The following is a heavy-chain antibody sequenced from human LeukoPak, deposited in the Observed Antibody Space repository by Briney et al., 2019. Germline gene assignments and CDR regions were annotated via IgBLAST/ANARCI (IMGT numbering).Heavy chain of an antibody. CDR3: ARHYHDTHDRDGFDN. CDR1: GGSISGYC. V-gene: IGHV4-59*08. D-gene: IGHD3-22*01. CDR2: IHYSGNT. J-gene: IGHJ5*02. Sequence: SETLSLTCTVSGGSISGYCWSWIRQPPGKGLEWIAYIHYSGNTNYNPSLKSRVTISVDTSKNQFSLELKSVTAADTAVYYCARHYHDTHDRDGFDNWGQGTLVTVFS.